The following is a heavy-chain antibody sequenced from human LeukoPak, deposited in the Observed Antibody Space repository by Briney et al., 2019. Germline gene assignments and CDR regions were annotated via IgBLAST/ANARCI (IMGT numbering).Heavy chain of an antibody. Sequence: GGSLRLSCAASGFTFSSYGMHWVRQAPGKGLEWVAFIRYDGSNKYYADSVKGRFTISRDNSKNTLYLQMNSLRAEDTAVYYCAKRGYSSSPRPPREYFQHWGQGTLVTVSS. J-gene: IGHJ1*01. D-gene: IGHD6-13*01. CDR2: IRYDGSNK. V-gene: IGHV3-30*02. CDR1: GFTFSSYG. CDR3: AKRGYSSSPRPPREYFQH.